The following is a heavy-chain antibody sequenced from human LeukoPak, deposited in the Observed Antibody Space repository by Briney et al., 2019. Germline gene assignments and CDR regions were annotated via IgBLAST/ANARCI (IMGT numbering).Heavy chain of an antibody. J-gene: IGHJ5*02. V-gene: IGHV1-2*02. CDR1: GYSFTDYF. CDR3: ARADCSDAGPYLIGP. Sequence: GASVKVSCKTSGYSFTDYFIHWVRQAPGQGRERRGWITTQRVRTGSARKVQGRVTMTRDPSITTVYMEMAWLTSDDTAIYFCARADCSDAGPYLIGPWGQGTLVTVSS. CDR2: ITTQRVRT. D-gene: IGHD2-15*01.